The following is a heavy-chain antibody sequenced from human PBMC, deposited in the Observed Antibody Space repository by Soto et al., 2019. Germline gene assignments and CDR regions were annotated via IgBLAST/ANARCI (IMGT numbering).Heavy chain of an antibody. Sequence: VQVVESGGGLIQPGGSLRLSCEVSGFSVTANYMSWVRQAPGKGLEWVSVIFSGGGTDYVVSVKGRFTISRDISEITLYIQKNSVMAEATAMYYFHGYGDWGHGTLVTVSS. V-gene: IGHV3-53*01. J-gene: IGHJ4*01. CDR1: GFSVTANY. D-gene: IGHD4-17*01. CDR3: HGYGD. CDR2: IFSGGGT.